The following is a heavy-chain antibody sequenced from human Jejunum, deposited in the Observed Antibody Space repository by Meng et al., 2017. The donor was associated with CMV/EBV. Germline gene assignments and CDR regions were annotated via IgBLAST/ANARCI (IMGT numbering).Heavy chain of an antibody. D-gene: IGHD2-15*01. CDR1: GFIVSSNY. CDR2: IYSGGGT. J-gene: IGHJ4*02. Sequence: EVRVVESGGGLVQPGGALRLSCAVSGFIVSSNYMSWVRQAPGKGLEWVSVIYSGGGTYYADSVKGRFIISRENSKNTLYVQMNSLRGDDTAVYYCAGGDCSSGSCALDYWGRGTLVTVSS. CDR3: AGGDCSSGSCALDY. V-gene: IGHV3-66*01.